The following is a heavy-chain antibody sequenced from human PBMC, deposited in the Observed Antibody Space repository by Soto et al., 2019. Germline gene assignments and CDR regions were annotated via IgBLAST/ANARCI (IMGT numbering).Heavy chain of an antibody. Sequence: QVQLVESGGGVVQPGGSLRLSCEAFGFTFSTSIVHWVRQAPGKRLEWVAVVSSDGNNKYYADSVKGRFTVSRDNSKGTVSRQMNSLRPEDTAVYSCARDAGSRLNQKNYYFDYWGQGTLVTVSS. D-gene: IGHD6-13*01. CDR1: GFTFSTSI. CDR2: VSSDGNNK. CDR3: ARDAGSRLNQKNYYFDY. J-gene: IGHJ4*02. V-gene: IGHV3-30-3*01.